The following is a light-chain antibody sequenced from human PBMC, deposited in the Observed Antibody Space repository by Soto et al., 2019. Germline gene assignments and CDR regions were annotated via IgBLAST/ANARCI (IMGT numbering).Light chain of an antibody. CDR1: QRISSN. Sequence: VMTQSPATLSVSPGERATLSCRASQRISSNLAWYQQKPGQAPRLLIYDTSARATGIPARFSGSGSGTEFTLTISSLQSEDFAVYYCQQYNSWPLTFGGGTKVDIK. CDR3: QQYNSWPLT. V-gene: IGKV3-15*01. J-gene: IGKJ4*01. CDR2: DTS.